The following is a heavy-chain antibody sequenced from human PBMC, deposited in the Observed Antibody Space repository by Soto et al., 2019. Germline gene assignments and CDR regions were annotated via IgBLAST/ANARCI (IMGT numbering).Heavy chain of an antibody. CDR2: ISYDGSNK. CDR1: GFTFSSYA. CDR3: ARPAPLGYCIGTSCYLGGGWFDP. Sequence: QVQLVESGGGVVQPGRSLRLSCAASGFTFSSYAMHWVRQAPGKGLEWVAVISYDGSNKYYADSVKGRFTISRDNSKNTLSLQMNSLRAEDTGVYYCARPAPLGYCIGTSCYLGGGWFDPWGQGTLVTVSS. V-gene: IGHV3-30-3*01. J-gene: IGHJ5*02. D-gene: IGHD2-2*01.